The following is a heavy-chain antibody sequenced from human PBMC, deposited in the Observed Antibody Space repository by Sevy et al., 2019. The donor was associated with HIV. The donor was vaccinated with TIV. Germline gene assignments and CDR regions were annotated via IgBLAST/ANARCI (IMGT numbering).Heavy chain of an antibody. CDR3: TTDRGTGTTWVRAFDL. CDR2: IKNENDGGTT. J-gene: IGHJ3*01. V-gene: IGHV3-15*01. CDR1: GFPFSDAW. Sequence: GGSLRLSCAASGFPFSDAWMNWVRHAPGKGLEWVGLIKNENDGGTTDYAAPVKGRSTISRDDSKNTLYLQMSSLKTEDTAIYYCTTDRGTGTTWVRAFDLWGQGTMVTVS. D-gene: IGHD1-7*01.